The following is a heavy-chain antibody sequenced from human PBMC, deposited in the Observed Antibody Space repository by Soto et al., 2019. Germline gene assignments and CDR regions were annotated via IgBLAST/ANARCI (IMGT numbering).Heavy chain of an antibody. Sequence: ETLSLTCAVYGGSFSCYYWSWIRQPPGKGLEWIGEINHSGSTNYNPSLKSRVTISVDTSKNQFSLKLSSVTAADTAVYYCARGTYYDFWSGYYTPYYFDYWGQGTLVTVSS. CDR2: INHSGST. CDR1: GGSFSCYY. V-gene: IGHV4-34*01. CDR3: ARGTYYDFWSGYYTPYYFDY. D-gene: IGHD3-3*01. J-gene: IGHJ4*02.